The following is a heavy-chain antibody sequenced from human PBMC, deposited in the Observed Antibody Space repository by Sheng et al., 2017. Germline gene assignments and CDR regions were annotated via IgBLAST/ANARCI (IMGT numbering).Heavy chain of an antibody. CDR2: ISSDGKFI. D-gene: IGHD3-22*01. V-gene: IGHV3-48*01. CDR1: GFTFNSYS. CDR3: AGGYGNFDF. Sequence: ARLVESGGGIIQPGGSLRLSCAASGFTFNSYSMNWVRQAPGKRPEWLFKISSDGKFIQSADSVKGRFSISRDNLKDVLYLQMNSLRAEDTAFYYCAGGYGNFDFWGQGTLVTVSS. J-gene: IGHJ4*02.